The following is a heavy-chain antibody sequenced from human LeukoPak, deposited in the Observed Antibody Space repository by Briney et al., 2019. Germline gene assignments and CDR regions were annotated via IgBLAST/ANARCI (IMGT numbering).Heavy chain of an antibody. D-gene: IGHD6-13*01. CDR3: AKSLAATGIDY. CDR1: GFTFSNYA. J-gene: IGHJ4*02. Sequence: QPGGSLRLSCAASGFTFSNYAMSWVRQPPGKGLEWVSTISSSGGSTFYADSMKGRFTISRDNSKNTLYLQMSSLRADDTAVYYCAKSLAATGIDYWGQGTLVTVSS. CDR2: ISSSGGST. V-gene: IGHV3-23*01.